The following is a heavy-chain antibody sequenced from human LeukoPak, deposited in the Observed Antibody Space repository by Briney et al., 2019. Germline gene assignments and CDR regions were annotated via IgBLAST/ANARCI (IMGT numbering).Heavy chain of an antibody. V-gene: IGHV3-30*03. D-gene: IGHD5-24*01. CDR2: ISYDGSKE. Sequence: PGGSLRLSCAASGFTFSFYVMHWVRQAPGKGLEWVAVISYDGSKEYYADSVKGRFTISRDNSKNTLYLQMNSLRPEDTAVFYCAREGLRDGYKLFDYWGQGTLVTVSS. J-gene: IGHJ4*02. CDR3: AREGLRDGYKLFDY. CDR1: GFTFSFYV.